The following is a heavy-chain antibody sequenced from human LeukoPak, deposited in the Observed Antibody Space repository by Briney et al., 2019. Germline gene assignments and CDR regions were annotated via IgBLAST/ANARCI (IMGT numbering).Heavy chain of an antibody. CDR2: INHSGST. J-gene: IGHJ4*02. Sequence: SETLSLTCAVYGGSFSGYYWSWLRQPPGKGLEWIGEINHSGSTNYNPSLKSRVTISVDTSKNQFSLKLSSVTAADTAVYYCARVRSSRSSGYSYWGQGTLVTVSS. D-gene: IGHD3-22*01. CDR3: ARVRSSRSSGYSY. V-gene: IGHV4-34*01. CDR1: GGSFSGYY.